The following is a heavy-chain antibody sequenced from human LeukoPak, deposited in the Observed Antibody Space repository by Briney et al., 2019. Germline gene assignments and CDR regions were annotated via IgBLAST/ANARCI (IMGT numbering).Heavy chain of an antibody. CDR3: ARVVDVDTAMGHPYQGFDYFDY. CDR2: IYTSGST. J-gene: IGHJ4*02. Sequence: PSETLSLTCTVSGGSISSYYWSWIRQPAGKGLEWIGRIYTSGSTNYNPSLKSRVTMSVDTSKNQFSLRLNSVTTADTAVYYCARVVDVDTAMGHPYQGFDYFDYWGQGTLVTVSS. V-gene: IGHV4-4*07. D-gene: IGHD5-18*01. CDR1: GGSISSYY.